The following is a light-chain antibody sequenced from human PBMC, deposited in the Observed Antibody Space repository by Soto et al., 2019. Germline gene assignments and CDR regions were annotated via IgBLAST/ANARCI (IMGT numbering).Light chain of an antibody. CDR3: QQYGSSPFT. V-gene: IGKV3-20*01. Sequence: DIVLTQSPGTLSLSPGERATLSCRASQSVSSSYLAWYQRKPGQAPRLLIYGASSRATGIPDRFSGSGSGTDFTLTISRLEPEDFAVYYCQQYGSSPFTFGQGTKLEIK. CDR1: QSVSSSY. CDR2: GAS. J-gene: IGKJ2*01.